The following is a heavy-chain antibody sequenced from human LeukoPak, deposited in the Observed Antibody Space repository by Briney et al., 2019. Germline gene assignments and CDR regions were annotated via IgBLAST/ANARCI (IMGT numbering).Heavy chain of an antibody. D-gene: IGHD6-19*01. CDR2: IYTSGST. CDR3: ARSLYSSGSFDY. J-gene: IGHJ4*02. V-gene: IGHV4-4*07. Sequence: SETLSLTCTVSGGSISSYYWSWIRQPDGKGLEWIGRIYTSGSTNYNPSLKSRVTMSVDTSKNQFSLKLSSVTAADTAVYYCARSLYSSGSFDYWGQGTLVTVSS. CDR1: GGSISSYY.